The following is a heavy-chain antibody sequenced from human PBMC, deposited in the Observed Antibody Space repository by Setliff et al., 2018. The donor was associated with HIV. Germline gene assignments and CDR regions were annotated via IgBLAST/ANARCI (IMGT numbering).Heavy chain of an antibody. V-gene: IGHV4-59*01. CDR1: GGSISSYY. CDR2: IYYSGST. Sequence: SETLSLTCTVSGGSISSYYWSWIRQPPGKGLEWIGYIYYSGSTNYNPSFKSRVTISVDRSKNHFSLKLRSVTAADTAVYYCVRDVTAAGTGLYDYWGQGIPVTVSS. D-gene: IGHD6-13*01. J-gene: IGHJ4*02. CDR3: VRDVTAAGTGLYDY.